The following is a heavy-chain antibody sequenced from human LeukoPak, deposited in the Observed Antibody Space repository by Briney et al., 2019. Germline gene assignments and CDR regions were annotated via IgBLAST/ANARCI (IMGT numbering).Heavy chain of an antibody. CDR1: GFTFTDYW. V-gene: IGHV3-7*01. D-gene: IGHD6-13*01. CDR3: ARGRGSWYGVYFDY. CDR2: IKRDGSEK. J-gene: IGHJ4*02. Sequence: GGSLRLSCAASGFTFTDYWMSWVREAPGRGLEWVANIKRDGSEKYYVDSVKGRFTISRDNAKNSLYLQMNSLRTEDTAVYYCARGRGSWYGVYFDYWGQGTLVTVSS.